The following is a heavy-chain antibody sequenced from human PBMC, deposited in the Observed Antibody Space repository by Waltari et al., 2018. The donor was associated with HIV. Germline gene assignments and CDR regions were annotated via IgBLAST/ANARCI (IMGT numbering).Heavy chain of an antibody. D-gene: IGHD2-15*01. V-gene: IGHV4-39*01. CDR2: IYYSGST. J-gene: IGHJ4*02. Sequence: QLQLQESGPGLVKPSETLSLTCTVSGGSISSSSYYWGWIRQPPGQGLEWIGGIYYSGSTYYNPSLKGRVTISVDTSKNQFSLKLSSVTAADTAVYYCARAVQGYCSGGSCENYFDYWGQGTLVTVSS. CDR1: GGSISSSSYY. CDR3: ARAVQGYCSGGSCENYFDY.